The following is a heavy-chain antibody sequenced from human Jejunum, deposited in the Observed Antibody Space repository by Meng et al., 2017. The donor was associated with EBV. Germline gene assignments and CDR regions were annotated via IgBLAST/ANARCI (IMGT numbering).Heavy chain of an antibody. J-gene: IGHJ4*02. CDR2: INPGHGET. CDR3: ASRPGFNIGPFDY. V-gene: IGHV1-3*01. CDR1: GSNFTHDP. D-gene: IGHD3/OR15-3a*01. Sequence: SVAEVKKPRASVKLSCKASGSNFTHDPKHWVRQAPGQRPEWMGCINPGHGETEFSQKFQGRVTVTRDTSATTAYMESTSLRSEDTAVYYCASRPGFNIGPFDYWGQGTMVTVSS.